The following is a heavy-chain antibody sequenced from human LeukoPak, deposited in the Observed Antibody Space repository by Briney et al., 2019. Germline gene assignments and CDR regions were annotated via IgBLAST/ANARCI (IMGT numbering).Heavy chain of an antibody. V-gene: IGHV4-59*01. D-gene: IGHD3-9*01. CDR2: IYYSGST. CDR1: GGSISSYY. CDR3: ARLRYFDWLLPPLYYFDY. Sequence: SETLSLTCTVSGGSISSYYWSWIRQPPGKGLEWIGYIYYSGSTNYNPSLKSRVTISVDTSTNQFSLKLSSVTAADTAVYYCARLRYFDWLLPPLYYFDYWGQGTLVTVSS. J-gene: IGHJ4*02.